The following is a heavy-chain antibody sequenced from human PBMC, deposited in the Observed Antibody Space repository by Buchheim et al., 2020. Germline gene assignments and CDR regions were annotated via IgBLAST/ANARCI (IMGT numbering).Heavy chain of an antibody. J-gene: IGHJ4*02. V-gene: IGHV3-30-3*01. CDR1: GFTFSSYA. Sequence: QVQLVESGGGVVQPGRSLRLSCAASGFTFSSYAMHWVRQAPGKGLEWVAVISYDGSNKYYADSVKGRFTISRDTSKNTLYLQMNSLRAEDTAVYYCAKDFGMVADWGQGTL. CDR3: AKDFGMVAD. CDR2: ISYDGSNK. D-gene: IGHD1-26*01.